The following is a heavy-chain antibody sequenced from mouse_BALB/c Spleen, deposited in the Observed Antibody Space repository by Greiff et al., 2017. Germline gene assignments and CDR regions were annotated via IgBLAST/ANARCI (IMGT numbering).Heavy chain of an antibody. CDR3: ARVDDYERYFDV. CDR2: IDPSDSYT. V-gene: IGHV1-69*02. J-gene: IGHJ1*01. D-gene: IGHD2-4*01. Sequence: QQSCKASGYTFTSYWMHWVKQRPGQGLEWIGEIDPSDSYTNYNQKFKGKATLTVDKSSSTAYMQLSSLTSEDSAVYYCARVDDYERYFDVWGAGTTVTVSS. CDR1: GYTFTSYW.